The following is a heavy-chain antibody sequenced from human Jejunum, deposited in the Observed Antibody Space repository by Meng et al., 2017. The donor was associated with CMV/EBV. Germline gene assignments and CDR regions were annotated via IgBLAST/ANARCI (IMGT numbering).Heavy chain of an antibody. CDR2: VYYNGNT. CDR1: GDSISKYY. D-gene: IGHD6-19*01. CDR3: ARESWLGVPAGRFDP. Sequence: GDSISKYYWGWIRQSPGKGLEWIGYVYYNGNTKYNPSLKSRVTISVDTSKNQFSLKLTSVTAADTAVYFCARESWLGVPAGRFDPWGQGTLVTVSS. V-gene: IGHV4-59*01. J-gene: IGHJ5*02.